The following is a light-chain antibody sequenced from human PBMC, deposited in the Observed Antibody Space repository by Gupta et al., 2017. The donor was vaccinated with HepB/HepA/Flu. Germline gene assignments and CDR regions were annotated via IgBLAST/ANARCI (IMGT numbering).Light chain of an antibody. J-gene: IGLJ3*02. CDR2: YSN. CDR1: SSNIVTPYD. Sequence: QSVLTQPPSLSGAPVQRVTISCTGSSSNIVTPYDIHWYQQLPGTEPKIIMDYSNNRPSGVNNRVFCYTAGTYASPETNGLPAEDEADDYCTYSDSSLRAWVFGGGTKMTVL. CDR3: TYSDSSLRAWV. V-gene: IGLV1-40*01.